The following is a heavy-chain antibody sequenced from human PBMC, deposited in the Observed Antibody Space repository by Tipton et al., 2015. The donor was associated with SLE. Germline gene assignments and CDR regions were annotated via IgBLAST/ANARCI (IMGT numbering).Heavy chain of an antibody. Sequence: GSLRLSCAASGFTFSSYGMHWVRQAPGKGLEWVAFIRYDGSNKYYADSVKGRFTISRDNSKNTLYLQMNSLRAEDTAVYYCARASNWNYGDDAFDIWGQGTMVTVSS. V-gene: IGHV3-30*02. CDR1: GFTFSSYG. CDR3: ARASNWNYGDDAFDI. J-gene: IGHJ3*02. CDR2: IRYDGSNK. D-gene: IGHD1-7*01.